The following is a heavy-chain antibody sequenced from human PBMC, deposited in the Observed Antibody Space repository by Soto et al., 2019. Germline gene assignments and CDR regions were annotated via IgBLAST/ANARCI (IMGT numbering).Heavy chain of an antibody. V-gene: IGHV3-48*04. D-gene: IGHD5-12*01. Sequence: GGSLRLSCAASGFTFRSYSMNWVRQAPGKGLEWVSYISSSNRTINYADSVRGRFTISRDDSKNTAYLQMNSLKTEDTAVYYCSRPGYSNYDSDYWGQGTLVTVSS. CDR1: GFTFRSYS. CDR2: ISSSNRTI. CDR3: SRPGYSNYDSDY. J-gene: IGHJ4*02.